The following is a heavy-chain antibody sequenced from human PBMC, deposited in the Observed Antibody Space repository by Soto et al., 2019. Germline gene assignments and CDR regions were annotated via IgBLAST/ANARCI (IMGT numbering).Heavy chain of an antibody. CDR1: GGSISSYY. CDR3: ARSRTVPAAILDY. D-gene: IGHD2-2*01. CDR2: IYYSGST. V-gene: IGHV4-59*01. J-gene: IGHJ4*02. Sequence: LSLTCTVSGGSISSYYWSWIRQPPGKGLEWIGYIYYSGSTNYNPSLKSRVTISVDTSKNQFSLKLSSVTAADTAVYYCARSRTVPAAILDYWGQGTLVTVSS.